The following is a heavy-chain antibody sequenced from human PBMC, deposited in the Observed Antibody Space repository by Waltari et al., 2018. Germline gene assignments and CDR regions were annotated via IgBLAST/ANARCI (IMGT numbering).Heavy chain of an antibody. CDR3: ARWVVAAEYYFDY. Sequence: QVQLQQWGAGLLKPSETLYLTCAVYGGSFSVYSWTWSRQPPGKGLEWIGEINHSGSTNYNPSLKSRVTISVETSKNQFSLKLSSVTAADTAVYYCARWVVAAEYYFDYWGQGTLVTVSS. CDR2: INHSGST. J-gene: IGHJ4*02. CDR1: GGSFSVYS. D-gene: IGHD2-15*01. V-gene: IGHV4-34*01.